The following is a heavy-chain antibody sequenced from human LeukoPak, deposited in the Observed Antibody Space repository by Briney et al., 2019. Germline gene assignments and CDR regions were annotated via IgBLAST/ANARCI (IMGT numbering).Heavy chain of an antibody. CDR3: AKGVSSGWLLYWFDP. V-gene: IGHV3-23*01. D-gene: IGHD6-19*01. CDR1: GFTFSSYV. J-gene: IGHJ5*02. Sequence: GGSLRLSCAASGFTFSSYVMTWVRQAPGRGLEWVSGISGSGVSTYYADSVKGRFTISRDNSKNTLYLQINSLRAEDTAIYYCAKGVSSGWLLYWFDPWGQGTLVTVSS. CDR2: ISGSGVST.